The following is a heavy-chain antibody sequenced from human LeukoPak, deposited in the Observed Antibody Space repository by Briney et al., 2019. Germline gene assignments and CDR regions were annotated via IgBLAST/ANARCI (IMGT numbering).Heavy chain of an antibody. J-gene: IGHJ1*01. CDR1: GFTFSSYA. V-gene: IGHV3-23*01. CDR2: ISGSGGST. Sequence: GGSLRLSCAASGFTFSSYAMSWVRQAPGKGLEWVSAISGSGGSTYYADSVKGRFTISRDNSKNTLYLQMNSLRAEDTAVYYCARGRSWPLEYFQHWGQGTLVTVSS. CDR3: ARGRSWPLEYFQH. D-gene: IGHD6-13*01.